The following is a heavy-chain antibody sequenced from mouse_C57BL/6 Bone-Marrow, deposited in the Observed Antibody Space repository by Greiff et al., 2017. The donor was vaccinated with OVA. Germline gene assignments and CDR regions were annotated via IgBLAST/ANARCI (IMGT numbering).Heavy chain of an antibody. V-gene: IGHV5-4*01. J-gene: IGHJ2*01. D-gene: IGHD2-2*01. CDR2: ISDGGSYT. CDR3: ARVPYGYDGTFDY. Sequence: EVQLVASGGGLVKPGGSLKLSCAASGFTFSSYAMSWVRQTPEKRLEWVAPISDGGSYTYYPDNVKGRFTISRDNATNNQYLQMSQLMSEYTAMYYCARVPYGYDGTFDYWGQGTTLTVSS. CDR1: GFTFSSYA.